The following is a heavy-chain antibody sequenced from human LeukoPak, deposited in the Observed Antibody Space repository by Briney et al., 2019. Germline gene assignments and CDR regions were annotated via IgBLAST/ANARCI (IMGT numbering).Heavy chain of an antibody. CDR3: ARASRISNADAVW. Sequence: GGSLRLSCAASGFSFSSNAMSWVRQAPARGPEWVSSIRGNGDTFYADSVKGRFTLSRDDSRNTVYLHLNNLRVEDSAVYYCARASRISNADAVWWGQGTLVTVSS. D-gene: IGHD1-1*01. CDR2: IRGNGDT. CDR1: GFSFSSNA. V-gene: IGHV3-23*01. J-gene: IGHJ4*02.